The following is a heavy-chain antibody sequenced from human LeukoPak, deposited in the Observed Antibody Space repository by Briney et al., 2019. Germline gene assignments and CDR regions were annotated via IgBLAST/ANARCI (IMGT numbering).Heavy chain of an antibody. CDR3: ARFFRTVWELPYY. CDR2: ISTSGST. J-gene: IGHJ4*02. CDR1: GASISSYY. Sequence: SETLSLTCNVSGASISSYYWSWIRQPAGKGLEWIGRISTSGSTSGRTNSNPSLTSRVTMSVDTSKNQFSLKLTSVTAADTAVYYCARFFRTVWELPYYGGPGTLVTVSS. V-gene: IGHV4-4*07. D-gene: IGHD1-26*01.